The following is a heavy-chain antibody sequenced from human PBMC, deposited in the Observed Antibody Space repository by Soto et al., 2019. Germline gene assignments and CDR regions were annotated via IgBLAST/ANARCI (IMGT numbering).Heavy chain of an antibody. D-gene: IGHD6-13*01. V-gene: IGHV3-21*01. CDR3: TRDASRDSSARGWFDP. Sequence: GGSLRRSCAASGFTFRSFTMNWVRQAPGKGLEWVSTISSNSAYIYYTDALRGRFTISRDNAKNSLHLQMNSLRAEDTAVYYCTRDASRDSSARGWFDPWGPGTPVTVSS. CDR2: ISSNSAYI. J-gene: IGHJ5*02. CDR1: GFTFRSFT.